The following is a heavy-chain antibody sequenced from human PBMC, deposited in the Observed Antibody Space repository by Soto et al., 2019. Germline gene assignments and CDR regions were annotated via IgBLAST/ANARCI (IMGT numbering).Heavy chain of an antibody. Sequence: QITLKESGPTLVKPTQSLTLTCTVSGFSLSGDGVGVGWIRQPPGKALEWLALIYWDDDQRYSPSLKTRLTITKDTSKNQVVLKMTNMAPLYTAIYYCAHAFGGTSWPDDAFDIWGQGTVVTVSS. J-gene: IGHJ3*02. CDR3: AHAFGGTSWPDDAFDI. CDR1: GFSLSGDGVG. V-gene: IGHV2-5*02. D-gene: IGHD3-3*02. CDR2: IYWDDDQ.